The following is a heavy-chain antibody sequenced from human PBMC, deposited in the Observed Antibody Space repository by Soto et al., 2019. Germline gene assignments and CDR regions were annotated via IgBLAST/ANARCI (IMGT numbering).Heavy chain of an antibody. CDR2: IYYSGST. CDR1: GGSISSSSSYY. V-gene: IGHV4-39*02. J-gene: IGHJ4*02. Sequence: SETLSLTCTVSGGSISSSSSYYWGWIRQPPGKGLEWIGSIYYSGSTYYNPSLRSRVIISVHTSKNQFSLKLSSVAAADTAVYYCAREGGEGNYFDYWGQGTLVTVS. CDR3: AREGGEGNYFDY. D-gene: IGHD3-10*01.